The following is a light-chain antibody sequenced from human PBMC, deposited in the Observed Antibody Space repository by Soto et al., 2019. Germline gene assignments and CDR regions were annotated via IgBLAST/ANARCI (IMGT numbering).Light chain of an antibody. CDR1: QGIRND. Sequence: DIQMTQSPSSLSASVGDRVTITCRASQGIRNDLAWYQQKPGTAPQRLIYSAASLQSGVPSRFSGSGSGTEFTLTISSLQPEDFATYYCVQHNSYPWTFGQGTRWIS. CDR2: SAA. CDR3: VQHNSYPWT. J-gene: IGKJ1*01. V-gene: IGKV1-17*01.